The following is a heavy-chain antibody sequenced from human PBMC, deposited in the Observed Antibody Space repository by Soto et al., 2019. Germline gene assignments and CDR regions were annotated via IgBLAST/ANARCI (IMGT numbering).Heavy chain of an antibody. Sequence: EASVKVSCKASGYTFTSYGISWVRQAPGQGLEWMGWISAYNGNTNYAQKLQGRVTMTTDTSTSTAYMELRSLRSDDTAVYYCARDHLAAAGTVWFDPWGQGTLVTVSS. CDR2: ISAYNGNT. CDR3: ARDHLAAAGTVWFDP. V-gene: IGHV1-18*01. J-gene: IGHJ5*02. D-gene: IGHD6-13*01. CDR1: GYTFTSYG.